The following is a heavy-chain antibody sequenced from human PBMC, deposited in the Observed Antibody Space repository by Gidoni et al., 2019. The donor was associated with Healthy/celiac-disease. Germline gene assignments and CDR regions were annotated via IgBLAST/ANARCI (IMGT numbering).Heavy chain of an antibody. J-gene: IGHJ4*02. CDR3: ARVGGFYDRIDY. CDR2: IYHSGST. Sequence: QLQLQESGPGLVKPSQTLSLTCAVSGGSISSGGYSWSWIRQPPGKGLEWIGYIYHSGSTYYNPSLKSRVTISVDRSKNQFSLKLSSVTAADTAVYYCARVGGFYDRIDYWGQGTLVTVSS. CDR1: GGSISSGGYS. V-gene: IGHV4-30-2*01. D-gene: IGHD3-22*01.